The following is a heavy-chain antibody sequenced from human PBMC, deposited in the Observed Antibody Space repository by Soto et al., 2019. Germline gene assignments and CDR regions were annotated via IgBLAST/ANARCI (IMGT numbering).Heavy chain of an antibody. CDR2: ISSSSFTL. J-gene: IGHJ4*02. V-gene: IGHV3-48*02. D-gene: IGHD6-19*01. CDR1: GFIFGSYT. CDR3: ASGNGWQPN. Sequence: EVQLVESGGGLVQPGGSLRLSCAASGFIFGSYTMNWVRQAPGKGLEWVSSISSSSFTLYYADSVKGRFSISRDNANNSLYLQMNSLRDEDTAVYYCASGNGWQPNRGQGTLVTVSS.